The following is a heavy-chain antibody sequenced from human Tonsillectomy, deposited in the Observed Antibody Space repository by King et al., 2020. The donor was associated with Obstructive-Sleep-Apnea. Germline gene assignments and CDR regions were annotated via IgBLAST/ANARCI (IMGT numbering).Heavy chain of an antibody. V-gene: IGHV4-38-2*02. J-gene: IGHJ1*01. D-gene: IGHD4-11*01. CDR3: ATGPLQNRAEYFQY. Sequence: QLQESGPGLVKPSETLSLTCTVSGYSISSGYFWNWIRQPPGKGLEWIGSIYVGGTTDYNPSLKSRVTISGDTSKNQLSLKLRSVTAADTAVFYCATGPLQNRAEYFQYWGRGTLVTVSS. CDR1: GYSISSGYF. CDR2: IYVGGTT.